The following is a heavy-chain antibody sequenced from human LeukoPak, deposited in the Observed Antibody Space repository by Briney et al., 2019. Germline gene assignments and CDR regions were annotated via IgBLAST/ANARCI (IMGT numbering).Heavy chain of an antibody. CDR2: IDHSGSA. CDR1: SGSFSGYF. J-gene: IGHJ4*02. CDR3: ARGRECSPVSCSGGLDY. D-gene: IGHD2-15*01. V-gene: IGHV4-34*01. Sequence: SETLSLTCAVYSGSFSGYFWSWIRQPPGKGLEWIGEIDHSGSAKYNPSLKSRVTISVDTSKNQFSLKLSSVTAADTAVYYCARGRECSPVSCSGGLDYWGQGTLVTVSS.